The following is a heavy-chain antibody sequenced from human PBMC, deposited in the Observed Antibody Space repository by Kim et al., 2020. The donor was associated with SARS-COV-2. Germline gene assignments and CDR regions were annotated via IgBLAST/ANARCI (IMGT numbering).Heavy chain of an antibody. CDR1: GGSISSGGYY. CDR3: ARESYYDSSGLGFEWEAAVGMPDY. J-gene: IGHJ4*02. Sequence: SETLSLTCTVSGGSISSGGYYWSWIRQHPGKGLEWIGYIYYSGSTYYNPSLKSRVTISVDTSKNQFSLKLSSVTAADTAVYYCARESYYDSSGLGFEWEAAVGMPDYWGQGTLVTVSS. D-gene: IGHD3-22*01. V-gene: IGHV4-31*03. CDR2: IYYSGST.